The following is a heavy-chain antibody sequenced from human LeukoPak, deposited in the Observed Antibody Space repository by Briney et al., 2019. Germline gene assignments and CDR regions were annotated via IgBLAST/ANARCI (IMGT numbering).Heavy chain of an antibody. D-gene: IGHD3-16*02. CDR2: ISSSSSYI. CDR1: GFTFSSYS. Sequence: PGGSLRLSCAASGFTFSSYSMNWVRQAPGKGLEWVSSISSSSSYIYYADSVKGRFTISRDNAKNSLYLQMNSLRAEDTAVYYCARGLGLRLGELSWSYWGQGTLVTVSS. J-gene: IGHJ4*02. CDR3: ARGLGLRLGELSWSY. V-gene: IGHV3-21*01.